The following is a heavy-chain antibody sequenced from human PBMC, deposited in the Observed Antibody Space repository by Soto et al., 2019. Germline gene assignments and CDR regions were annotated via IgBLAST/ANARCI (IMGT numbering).Heavy chain of an antibody. CDR1: GFTFSTYW. CDR3: AKYSDYDLNY. J-gene: IGHJ4*02. V-gene: IGHV3-7*05. Sequence: GSLRLSCAASGFTFSTYWMAWVRQAPGKGLEWLANINQGGGETNYVDSVKGRFTISRDNTKNSLYLQMNSLRAEDTAVYFCAKYSDYDLNYWGQGTLVTVSS. CDR2: INQGGGET. D-gene: IGHD5-12*01.